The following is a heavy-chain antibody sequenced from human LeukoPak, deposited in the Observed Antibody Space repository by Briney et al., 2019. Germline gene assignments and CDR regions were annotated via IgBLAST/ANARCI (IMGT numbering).Heavy chain of an antibody. CDR3: ATGIRYAFDY. Sequence: PGGSLRLSCATSGFTFTDYPMNWVRQAPGKGLEWVSNIRTTAEGANYAYYADSVKGRVTISRDDAKNTLYLHMNSLRDDDTVLFYAATGIRYAFDYWGQGILVTVSS. CDR2: IRTTAEGANYA. V-gene: IGHV3-48*02. J-gene: IGHJ4*02. CDR1: GFTFTDYP. D-gene: IGHD3-9*01.